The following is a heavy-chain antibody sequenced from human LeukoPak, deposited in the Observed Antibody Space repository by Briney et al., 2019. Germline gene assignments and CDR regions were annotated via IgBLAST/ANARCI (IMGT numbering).Heavy chain of an antibody. J-gene: IGHJ4*02. CDR2: ISGSGGST. D-gene: IGHD3-22*01. CDR1: GFTFSSYA. CDR3: ANPGYYEIIGSHAVDY. V-gene: IGHV3-23*01. Sequence: GGSLRLSCGASGFTFSSYAMTWVRQAPGKGLEWVSAISGSGGSTYYADSVKGRFTISRDNSKNTLYLQMNSLRVEDTAVYYCANPGYYEIIGSHAVDYWGQGTLVTVSS.